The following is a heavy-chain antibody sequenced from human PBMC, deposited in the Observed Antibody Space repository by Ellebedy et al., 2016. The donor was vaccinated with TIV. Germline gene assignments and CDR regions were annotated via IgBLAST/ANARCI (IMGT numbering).Heavy chain of an antibody. CDR2: IYHSGST. Sequence: SETLSLXXTVSGYSISSGYYWGWIRQPPGKGLEWIGYIYHSGSTYYNPSLKSRVTISVDRSKNQFSLKLSSVTAADTAVYYCARANILTGYYAYYFDYWGQGTLVTVSS. V-gene: IGHV4-38-2*02. CDR3: ARANILTGYYAYYFDY. J-gene: IGHJ4*02. D-gene: IGHD3-9*01. CDR1: GYSISSGYY.